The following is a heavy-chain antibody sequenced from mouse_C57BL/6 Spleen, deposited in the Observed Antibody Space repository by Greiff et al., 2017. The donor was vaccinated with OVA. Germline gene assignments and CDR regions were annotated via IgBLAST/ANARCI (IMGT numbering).Heavy chain of an antibody. V-gene: IGHV1-69*01. CDR2: IDPSDSYP. Sequence: QVQLQQPGAELVMPGASVKLSCKASGYTFTSYWMHWVKQRPGQGLEWIGEIDPSDSYPNYNQKFKGKSTLTVDKSSSTAYMQLSSLTSEDSAVYYCARRGGNLFDYWGQGTTLTVSS. CDR1: GYTFTSYW. D-gene: IGHD1-1*02. J-gene: IGHJ2*01. CDR3: ARRGGNLFDY.